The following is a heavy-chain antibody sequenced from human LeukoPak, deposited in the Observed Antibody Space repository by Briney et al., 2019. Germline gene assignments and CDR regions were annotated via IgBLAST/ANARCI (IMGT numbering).Heavy chain of an antibody. CDR2: ISSSSSYM. V-gene: IGHV3-21*01. CDR3: ARDRVGATGG. D-gene: IGHD1-26*01. CDR1: GFTFSSYS. J-gene: IGHJ4*02. Sequence: PGGSLRLSCAASGFTFSSYSMNWVRQAPGKGLEWVSSISSSSSYMYYADSVKGRFTISRDNAKNSLYLQMNSLRAEDTAVYYCARDRVGATGGWGQGTLVTVSS.